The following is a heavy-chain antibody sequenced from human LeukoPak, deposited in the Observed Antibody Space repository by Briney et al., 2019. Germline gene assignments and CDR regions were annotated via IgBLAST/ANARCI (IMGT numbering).Heavy chain of an antibody. J-gene: IGHJ4*02. D-gene: IGHD2-8*01. CDR3: ARASGVSVPAGY. Sequence: GGSLRLSCVASGFTFSSYEINWVRQAPGKGLEWISHISSSGSTIYYADFLRGRFTISRDNAKNSVYLQMHSLRAEDTAVYYCARASGVSVPAGYWGQGTLVTVSS. CDR1: GFTFSSYE. CDR2: ISSSGSTI. V-gene: IGHV3-48*03.